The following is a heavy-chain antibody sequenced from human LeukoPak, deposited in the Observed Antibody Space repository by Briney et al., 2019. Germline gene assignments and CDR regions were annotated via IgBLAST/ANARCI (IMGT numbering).Heavy chain of an antibody. J-gene: IGHJ4*02. D-gene: IGHD3-10*01. Sequence: GMSLRLSCAASGFTFRNYDMHWVRQAPGKGLEWVAIIWYDGSDKYYADSVKGRFTISRDNSKNTLYLQMNSLRVDDTAVYYCASTVGGSGTYYNDHWGQGTLVSVSS. CDR2: IWYDGSDK. CDR1: GFTFRNYD. V-gene: IGHV3-33*03. CDR3: ASTVGGSGTYYNDH.